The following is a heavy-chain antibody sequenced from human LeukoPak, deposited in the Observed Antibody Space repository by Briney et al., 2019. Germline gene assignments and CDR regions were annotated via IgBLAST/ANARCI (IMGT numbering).Heavy chain of an antibody. CDR3: ASLGTVVVVAATPGDAFDI. CDR2: INPSGGST. J-gene: IGHJ3*02. CDR1: GYTSTSYY. V-gene: IGHV1-46*01. Sequence: ASVKVSCKASGYTSTSYYMHWVRQAPGQGLEWMGIINPSGGSTSYAQKFQGRVTMTRDTSTSTVYMELSSLRSEDTAVYYCASLGTVVVVAATPGDAFDIWGQGTMVTVSS. D-gene: IGHD2-15*01.